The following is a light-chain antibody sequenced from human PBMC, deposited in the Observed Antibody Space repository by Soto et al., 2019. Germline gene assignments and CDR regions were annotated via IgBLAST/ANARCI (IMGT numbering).Light chain of an antibody. V-gene: IGLV2-14*03. CDR1: SSDVGGYNY. Sequence: QSALTQPASVSGSPGQSITISCTGTSSDVGGYNYVSWYQHHPGKAPKLMIYDVSNRPSGVSNRFSGSKSGNTASLTISGLQAEDETDHYCSSYTSSSTYVFGTGTKVTVL. CDR2: DVS. CDR3: SSYTSSSTYV. J-gene: IGLJ1*01.